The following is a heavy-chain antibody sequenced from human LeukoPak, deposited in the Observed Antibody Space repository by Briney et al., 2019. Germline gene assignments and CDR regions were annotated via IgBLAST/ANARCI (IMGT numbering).Heavy chain of an antibody. J-gene: IGHJ4*02. D-gene: IGHD5-18*01. CDR1: GYTFTSYY. CDR2: INPSGGST. Sequence: ASVKDSCKASGYTFTSYYMHWVRPAPGQGLEWMGIINPSGGSTSYAQKFQGRVTMTRDTSTSTVYMELSSLRSEDTAVCYCARRIQLWLGGYYFDYWGQGTLVTVSS. V-gene: IGHV1-46*01. CDR3: ARRIQLWLGGYYFDY.